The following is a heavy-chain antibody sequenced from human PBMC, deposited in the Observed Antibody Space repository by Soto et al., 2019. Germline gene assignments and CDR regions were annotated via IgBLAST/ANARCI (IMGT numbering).Heavy chain of an antibody. J-gene: IGHJ4*02. Sequence: EVQLLESGGGLVQPGGSLRLSCAASGFTFSSYAMSWVRQAPGKGLEWVSAISGSGAGITTKYAASVKGRFTVSRDNSKNTLSLQMGSLRAEDTGIYYCAKGRLRGLDNGNFDYWGQGTLVTVSS. V-gene: IGHV3-23*01. D-gene: IGHD4-17*01. CDR2: ISGSGAGITT. CDR3: AKGRLRGLDNGNFDY. CDR1: GFTFSSYA.